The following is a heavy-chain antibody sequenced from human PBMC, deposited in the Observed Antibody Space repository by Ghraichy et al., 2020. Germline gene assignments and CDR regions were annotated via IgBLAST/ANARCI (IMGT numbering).Heavy chain of an antibody. V-gene: IGHV3-23*01. CDR2: ISGSGGST. CDR3: AKGIAAGTTTISYYYNGMDV. D-gene: IGHD6-13*01. CDR1: GFTFSSYV. Sequence: GESLNISCAASGFTFSSYVLSWVRQAPGKGLEWVSGISGSGGSTYYPDSVKDRFTISRDNSKNTLFLQMNSLRAEDTAVYYCAKGIAAGTTTISYYYNGMDVRGQGTTVTVSS. J-gene: IGHJ6*02.